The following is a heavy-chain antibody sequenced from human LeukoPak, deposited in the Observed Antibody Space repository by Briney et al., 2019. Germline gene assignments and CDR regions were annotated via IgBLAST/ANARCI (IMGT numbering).Heavy chain of an antibody. CDR3: ARTLGEGYFDY. CDR1: GFTFSSYE. Sequence: GGSLRLSCAASGFTFSSYEMNWVRQAPGKGLEWVSYISSSGSTIYYADSMKGRFTISRDNAKNSLYLQMNSLRAEDTAVYYCARTLGEGYFDYGGQGTLVTVSS. J-gene: IGHJ4*02. CDR2: ISSSGSTI. D-gene: IGHD2-21*01. V-gene: IGHV3-48*03.